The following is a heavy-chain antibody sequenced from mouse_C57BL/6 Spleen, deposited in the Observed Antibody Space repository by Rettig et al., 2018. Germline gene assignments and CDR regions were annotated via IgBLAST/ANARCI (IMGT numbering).Heavy chain of an antibody. V-gene: IGHV14-1*01. CDR1: GFNIKDYY. D-gene: IGHD2-1*01. CDR3: TTCNYYGNYGDFDY. CDR2: IDPEDGDT. Sequence: EVQLQQSGAELVRPGASVKLSRTASGFNIKDYYMHWVKQRPEQGLEWIGRIDPEDGDTEYAPKFQGKATMTADTSSNTAYLQLSSLTSEDTAVYYCTTCNYYGNYGDFDYWGQGTTLTVSS. J-gene: IGHJ2*01.